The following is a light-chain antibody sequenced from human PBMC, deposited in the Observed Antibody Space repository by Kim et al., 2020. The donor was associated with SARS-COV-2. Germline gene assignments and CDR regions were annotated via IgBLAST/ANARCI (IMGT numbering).Light chain of an antibody. CDR1: QSVDTI. CDR2: GAS. Sequence: GESSPPSCTTRQSVDTISSWYQKTPGQAPRLVLYGASTRATGTPARFSGRGSGTEFTLTISSLQSDDVATYYRQQYNDWRSFGQGTKVEIK. V-gene: IGKV3D-15*01. CDR3: QQYNDWRS. J-gene: IGKJ1*01.